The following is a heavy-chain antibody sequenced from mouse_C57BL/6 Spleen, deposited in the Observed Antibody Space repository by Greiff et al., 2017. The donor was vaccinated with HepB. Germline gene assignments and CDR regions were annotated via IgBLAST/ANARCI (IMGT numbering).Heavy chain of an antibody. CDR1: GYTFTDYE. D-gene: IGHD2-2*01. V-gene: IGHV1-15*01. CDR3: TRSDGYDGVFSY. Sequence: QVQLQQSGAELVRPGASVTLSCKASGYTFTDYEMHWVKQTPVHGLEWIGAIDPETGGTAYNQKFKGKAILTAAKSSSTAYMELRSLTSEDSAVYYCTRSDGYDGVFSYWGQGTLVTVSA. J-gene: IGHJ3*01. CDR2: IDPETGGT.